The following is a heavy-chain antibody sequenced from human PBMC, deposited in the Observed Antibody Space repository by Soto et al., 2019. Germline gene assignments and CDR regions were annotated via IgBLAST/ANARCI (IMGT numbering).Heavy chain of an antibody. J-gene: IGHJ4*02. CDR2: IYFTGST. D-gene: IGHD3-9*01. CDR1: GGSVSSGSYY. V-gene: IGHV4-61*01. CDR3: ARGMSEEQIFYYFDY. Sequence: SETLSLTCTVSGGSVSSGSYYWSWIRQPPGKGLEWIGYIYFTGSTIYNPSLKSRVTISVDASKGQFYLTLRSVTAADTAVYYCARGMSEEQIFYYFDYWGQGALVTVSS.